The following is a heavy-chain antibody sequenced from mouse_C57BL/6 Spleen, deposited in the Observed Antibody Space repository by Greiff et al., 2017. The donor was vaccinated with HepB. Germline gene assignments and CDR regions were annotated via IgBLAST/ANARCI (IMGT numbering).Heavy chain of an antibody. Sequence: LEESGAELARPGASVKMSCKASGYTFTSYTVHWVKQRPGQGLEWIGYINPSSGYTKYNQKFKDKATLTADKASSTAYMQLSSLTSEDSAVYYCARWDGYSYAMDYWGQGTSVTVSS. CDR3: ARWDGYSYAMDY. V-gene: IGHV1-4*01. CDR1: GYTFTSYT. CDR2: INPSSGYT. J-gene: IGHJ4*01. D-gene: IGHD2-3*01.